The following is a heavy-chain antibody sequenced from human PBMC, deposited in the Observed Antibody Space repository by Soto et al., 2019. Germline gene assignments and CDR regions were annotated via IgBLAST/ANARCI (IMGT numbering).Heavy chain of an antibody. D-gene: IGHD6-13*01. J-gene: IGHJ4*02. CDR2: ISSIITTI. CDR1: GFTFSSYS. Sequence: EVQLVESGGGLVQPGGSLRLSCAASGFTFSSYSMNWVRQAPGKGLEWVSYISSIITTISYADSVKGRFTISRDNAKNSLYLQMNSLRVDDTAVYYCAREYSSSWYYFDYWGQGTLVTVSS. CDR3: AREYSSSWYYFDY. V-gene: IGHV3-48*01.